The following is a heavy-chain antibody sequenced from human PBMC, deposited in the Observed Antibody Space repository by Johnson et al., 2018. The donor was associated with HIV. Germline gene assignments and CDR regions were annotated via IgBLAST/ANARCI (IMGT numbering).Heavy chain of an antibody. CDR1: GFAFSNYG. CDR3: TKDGQLYYNFWSASPDVFDI. Sequence: QVQLVESGGGVVQPGGSLRLSCAASGFAFSNYGLHWVRQSPGRGLEWVAFIRYDESDKYYADSVKGRFTMSRDNSKNTVYLQMNSLRVEDTAVYYCTKDGQLYYNFWSASPDVFDIWGQGTMVSVSS. J-gene: IGHJ3*02. D-gene: IGHD3-3*01. CDR2: IRYDESDK. V-gene: IGHV3-30*02.